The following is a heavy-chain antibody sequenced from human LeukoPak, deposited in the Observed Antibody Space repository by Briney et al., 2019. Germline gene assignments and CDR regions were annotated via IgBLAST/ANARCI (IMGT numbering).Heavy chain of an antibody. CDR1: GGSISSGDYY. CDR2: IYYSGST. D-gene: IGHD2-15*01. CDR3: ARDDHSREDTGSFDP. J-gene: IGHJ5*02. V-gene: IGHV4-30-4*01. Sequence: PSETLSLTCTVSGGSISSGDYYWSWIRQPPGKGLEWIGYIYYSGSTYYNPSLKSRVTISVDTFKNQFSLKLSSVTAADTAVYYCARDDHSREDTGSFDPWGQGTLVTVSS.